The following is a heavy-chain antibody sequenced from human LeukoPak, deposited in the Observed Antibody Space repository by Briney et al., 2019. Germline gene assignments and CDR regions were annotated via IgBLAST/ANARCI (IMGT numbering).Heavy chain of an antibody. Sequence: SETLSLTCAVYGGSFSGYYWSWIRQPPGKGLEWIGEINHSGSTNYNPSLKSRVTISVDTSKNQFSLKLSSVTAADTAVYYCARGHTLFYYYYYMDVWGKGTTVTVSS. J-gene: IGHJ6*03. CDR2: INHSGST. CDR3: ARGHTLFYYYYYMDV. CDR1: GGSFSGYY. V-gene: IGHV4-34*01. D-gene: IGHD2-2*02.